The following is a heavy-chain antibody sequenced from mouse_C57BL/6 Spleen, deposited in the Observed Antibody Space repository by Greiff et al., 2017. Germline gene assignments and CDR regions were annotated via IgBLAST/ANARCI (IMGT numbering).Heavy chain of an antibody. CDR2: IWTGGGT. J-gene: IGHJ2*01. D-gene: IGHD1-1*01. CDR1: GFSLTSYA. CDR3: ARTISGGSSYFDY. V-gene: IGHV2-9-1*01. Sequence: VQLQESGPGLVAPSQNLSITCTVSGFSLTSYAISWVRQPPGKGLEWLGVIWTGGGTNYNSALKSRLSISKDNSKSQVFLKMNSLHTDDTARYYFARTISGGSSYFDYWGQGTTLTVSS.